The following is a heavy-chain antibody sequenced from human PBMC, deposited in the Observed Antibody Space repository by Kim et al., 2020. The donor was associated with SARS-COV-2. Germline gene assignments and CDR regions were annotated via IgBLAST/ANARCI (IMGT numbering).Heavy chain of an antibody. CDR1: GGSFSGYY. J-gene: IGHJ5*02. CDR2: INHSGRT. D-gene: IGHD6-19*01. CDR3: ARVRSQWLSNNWLDP. V-gene: IGHV4-34*01. Sequence: SETLSLTCAVYGGSFSGYYWSWIRQPPGKGLEWIGEINHSGRTNYNPSLKSRVTISVYTSKNQFSLKLSSVTAADTAVYYCARVRSQWLSNNWLDPWGQGTLGTVSS.